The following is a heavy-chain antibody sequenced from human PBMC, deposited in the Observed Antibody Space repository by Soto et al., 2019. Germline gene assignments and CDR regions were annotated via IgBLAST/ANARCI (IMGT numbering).Heavy chain of an antibody. V-gene: IGHV3-15*07. CDR2: IKSKTDGGST. J-gene: IGHJ6*03. Sequence: PGGSLRLSCAASGFTFSNAWMNWVRQAPGKGLEWVGRIKSKTDGGSTYYADSVKGRFTISRDNSKNTLYLQMNSLRAEDTAVYYCAKVGDIVLMVYAPYFYMDVWGKGTTVTVSS. CDR3: AKVGDIVLMVYAPYFYMDV. CDR1: GFTFSNAW. D-gene: IGHD2-8*01.